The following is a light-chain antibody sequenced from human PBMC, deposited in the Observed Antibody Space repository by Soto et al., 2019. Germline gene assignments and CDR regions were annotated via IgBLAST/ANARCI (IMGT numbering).Light chain of an antibody. CDR2: GAS. CDR1: QSVSNNY. V-gene: IGKV3-20*01. J-gene: IGKJ1*01. Sequence: EIVLTQSPGTLSLSPGERATLSCRASQSVSNNYLAWYQQKPGQAPRLLIYGASTRATGIPDRFSGRGSGTDFTLTISGLEPEDFAVYYCQQYGSSPRTFGQGTKVDI. CDR3: QQYGSSPRT.